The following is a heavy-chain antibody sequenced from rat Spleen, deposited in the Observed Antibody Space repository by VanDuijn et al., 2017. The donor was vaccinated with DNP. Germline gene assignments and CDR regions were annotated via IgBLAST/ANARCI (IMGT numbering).Heavy chain of an antibody. CDR2: IGSAAYAP. D-gene: IGHD4-3*01. CDR3: IRWNSGHFDY. Sequence: EVQLVESGGGLVQPGRSLKLSCAASGFTFSAYYMAWFRQAPAKGLEWVAYIGSAAYAPYYGDSVKGRFTIPRDNAKSTLYLQMNSLRSEDMSTYYCIRWNSGHFDYWGQGVMVTVSS. V-gene: IGHV5-22*01. J-gene: IGHJ2*01. CDR1: GFTFSAYY.